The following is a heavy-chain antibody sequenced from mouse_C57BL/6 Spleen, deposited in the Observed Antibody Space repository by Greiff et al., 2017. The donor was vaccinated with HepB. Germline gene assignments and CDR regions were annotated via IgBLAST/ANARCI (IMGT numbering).Heavy chain of an antibody. CDR1: GYTFTDYN. V-gene: IGHV1-22*01. D-gene: IGHD2-2*01. Sequence: VQLQQSGPELVKPGASVKMSCKASGYTFTDYNMHWVKQSTGKSLEWIGYINPNNGGTRYNQKFKGKATLTVNKSSSTAYMELRSLTSEDSAVYYCARAGIYYGYGGRNYFDYWGQGTTLTVSA. CDR2: INPNNGGT. J-gene: IGHJ2*01. CDR3: ARAGIYYGYGGRNYFDY.